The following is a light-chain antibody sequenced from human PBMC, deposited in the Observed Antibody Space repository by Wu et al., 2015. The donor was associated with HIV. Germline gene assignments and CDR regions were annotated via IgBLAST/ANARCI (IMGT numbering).Light chain of an antibody. CDR3: QQHGSSPWT. CDR1: QSVGSSF. Sequence: IVLTQSPGTLSLSPGERATLSCRASQSVGSSFLAWYQQKPGQAPRLLIYGASSRATGIPDRFSGSGSGTDFTLTIYRLEPEDFAVYYCQQHGSSPWTFGQGTKVEIK. CDR2: GAS. J-gene: IGKJ1*01. V-gene: IGKV3-20*01.